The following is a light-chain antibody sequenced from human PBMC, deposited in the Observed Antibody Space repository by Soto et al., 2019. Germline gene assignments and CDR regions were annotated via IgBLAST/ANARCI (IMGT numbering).Light chain of an antibody. V-gene: IGLV2-14*01. Sequence: QSALTQPASVSGSPGQSITVSCTGTSSDVGGYNYVSWYQQHPGKAPKPMIYEVSNRPSGVSNRFSGSKSGNTASLTISGLQAEDEADYYCSSYTSSSIRYVFGTGTKVTVL. CDR2: EVS. J-gene: IGLJ1*01. CDR3: SSYTSSSIRYV. CDR1: SSDVGGYNY.